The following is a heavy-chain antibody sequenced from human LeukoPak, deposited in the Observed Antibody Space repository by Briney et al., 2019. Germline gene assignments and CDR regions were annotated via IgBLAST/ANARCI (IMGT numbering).Heavy chain of an antibody. Sequence: RPGGSLRLSCAASGFTVSSNYMSWVRQPPGKGLEWIGEINHSGSTNYNPSLKSRVTISVDTSKNQFSLKLSSVTAADAAVYYCARLKYHTYYYYYYMDVWGKGTTVTVSS. CDR2: INHSGST. CDR1: GFTVSSNY. J-gene: IGHJ6*03. V-gene: IGHV4-34*01. D-gene: IGHD1-14*01. CDR3: ARLKYHTYYYYYYMDV.